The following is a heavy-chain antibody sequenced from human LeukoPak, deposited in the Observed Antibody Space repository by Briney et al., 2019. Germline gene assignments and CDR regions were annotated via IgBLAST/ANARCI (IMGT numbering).Heavy chain of an antibody. CDR3: AGSNTYSSGYYRFDY. J-gene: IGHJ4*02. V-gene: IGHV4-59*01. D-gene: IGHD3-22*01. CDR1: GGSISSYY. Sequence: SETLSLTCTVSGGSISSYYWSWIRQLPGKGLEWIGYIYYSGSTNYNPSLKSRVTISVDTSKNQFSLKLSSVTAADTAVYYCAGSNTYSSGYYRFDYWGQGTLVTVSS. CDR2: IYYSGST.